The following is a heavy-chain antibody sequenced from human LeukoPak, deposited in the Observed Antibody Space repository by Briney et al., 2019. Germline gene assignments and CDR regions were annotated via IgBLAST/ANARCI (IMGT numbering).Heavy chain of an antibody. V-gene: IGHV4-39*07. Sequence: SETLSLTCTVSGGSISSSSYYWGWIRQPPGKGLEWIGSIYYSGSTNYNPSLKSRVTISVDTSKNQFSLKLSSVTAADTAVYYCARFLHNWFDPWGQGTLVTVSS. CDR1: GGSISSSSYY. CDR2: IYYSGST. D-gene: IGHD2/OR15-2a*01. CDR3: ARFLHNWFDP. J-gene: IGHJ5*02.